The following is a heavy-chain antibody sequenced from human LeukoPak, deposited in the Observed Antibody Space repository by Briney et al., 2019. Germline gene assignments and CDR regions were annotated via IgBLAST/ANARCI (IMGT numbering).Heavy chain of an antibody. D-gene: IGHD2-2*01. CDR3: ARGRDCSSDRCYYFVARWFDP. J-gene: IGHJ5*02. Sequence: PGGSLRLSCAASGFTFSSYSMNWVRQAPGKGLEWVSYISSSSSTIYYADSVKGRFTISRDNAKNSLYLQMNSLRDEDTAVYYCARGRDCSSDRCYYFVARWFDPWGQGTLVTVSS. V-gene: IGHV3-48*02. CDR1: GFTFSSYS. CDR2: ISSSSSTI.